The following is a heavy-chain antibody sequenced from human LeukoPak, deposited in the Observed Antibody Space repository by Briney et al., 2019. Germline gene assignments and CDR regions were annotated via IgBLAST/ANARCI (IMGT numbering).Heavy chain of an antibody. J-gene: IGHJ4*02. D-gene: IGHD6-13*01. CDR2: IYYSGST. CDR3: ARVKWVPRAAAGMGAPYYFDY. Sequence: SETLSLTCAVSGGSISSYYWSWIRQPPGEGLEWIGYIYYSGSTNYNPSLKSRVTISVDTSKNQFSLKLSSVTATDTAVYYCARVKWVPRAAAGMGAPYYFDYWGQGTLVTVSS. CDR1: GGSISSYY. V-gene: IGHV4-59*01.